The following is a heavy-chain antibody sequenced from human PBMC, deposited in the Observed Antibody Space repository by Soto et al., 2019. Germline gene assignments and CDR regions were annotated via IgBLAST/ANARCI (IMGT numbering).Heavy chain of an antibody. CDR2: IYSSGST. D-gene: IGHD3-3*01. J-gene: IGHJ5*02. CDR1: GGTISGYY. V-gene: IGHV4-4*07. CDR3: ARGQRFSDWFDP. Sequence: PSETLSLTCTVTGGTISGYYWTWIRQSAGGGLEWIGRIYSSGSTIYNPSLKSRVTISLDTSMNHFSLRLSSVTAADTAVYYCARGQRFSDWFDPWGQGTLVTVSS.